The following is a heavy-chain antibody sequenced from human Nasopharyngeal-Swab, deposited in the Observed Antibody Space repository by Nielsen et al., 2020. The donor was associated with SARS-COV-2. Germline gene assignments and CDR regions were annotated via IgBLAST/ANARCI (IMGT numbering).Heavy chain of an antibody. D-gene: IGHD1-14*01. CDR3: ARDDGDVPGMTGSGPPGGY. J-gene: IGHJ4*02. Sequence: ASVTVSCKASGYTFTDYYMHLVRQAPGAALEYMGRINPHIGDTNFAQKFQGRVTVPRDTTINTAYMELSSLRFDDTAVYYCARDDGDVPGMTGSGPPGGYWGQGTLVTVSS. CDR1: GYTFTDYY. CDR2: INPHIGDT. V-gene: IGHV1-2*06.